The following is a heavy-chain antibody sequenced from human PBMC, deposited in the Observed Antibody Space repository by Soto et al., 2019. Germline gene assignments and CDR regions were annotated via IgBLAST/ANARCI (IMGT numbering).Heavy chain of an antibody. Sequence: GGSLRLSCAASGFTLSSYAMHWVRQAPGKGLEWVAVISYDGSNKYYAYSVKGRFTISRDNSKNTLYLQMNSLRAEDTAVYCCARDRRSYCSGGSCYFDYWGQGTLVTVSS. CDR1: GFTLSSYA. CDR2: ISYDGSNK. V-gene: IGHV3-30*04. D-gene: IGHD2-15*01. J-gene: IGHJ4*02. CDR3: ARDRRSYCSGGSCYFDY.